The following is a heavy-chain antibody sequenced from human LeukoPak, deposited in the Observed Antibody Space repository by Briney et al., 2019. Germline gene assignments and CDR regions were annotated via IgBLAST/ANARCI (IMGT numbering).Heavy chain of an antibody. CDR1: GGTFSSYA. CDR3: ARGDYYDSSSD. Sequence: GASVKVSCKASGGTFSSYAISWVRQAPGQGLEWMGWMNPNSDNTGYAQKFQGRVTMTRNTSISTAYMELSSLRSEDTAVYYCARGDYYDSSSDWGQGTLVTVSS. CDR2: MNPNSDNT. D-gene: IGHD3-22*01. J-gene: IGHJ4*02. V-gene: IGHV1-8*02.